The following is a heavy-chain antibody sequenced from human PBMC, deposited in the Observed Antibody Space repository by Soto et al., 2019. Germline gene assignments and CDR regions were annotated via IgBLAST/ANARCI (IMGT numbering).Heavy chain of an antibody. CDR2: IIPIFGTA. V-gene: IGHV1-69*13. J-gene: IGHJ6*04. CDR1: GGTFSSYA. Sequence: SVKVSCKASGGTFSSYAISWVRQAPGQGLEWMGGIIPIFGTANYAQKFQGRVTITADESTSTAYMELSSLRSEDTAVYYCATIFGSVYSLPGNYYYTDMDVWGKGTRVTSSS. CDR3: ATIFGSVYSLPGNYYYTDMDV. D-gene: IGHD3-3*01.